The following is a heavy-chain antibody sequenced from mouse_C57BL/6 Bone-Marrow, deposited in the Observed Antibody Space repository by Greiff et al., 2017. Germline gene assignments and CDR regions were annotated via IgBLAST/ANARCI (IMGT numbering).Heavy chain of an antibody. V-gene: IGHV1-9*01. CDR1: GYTFTGYW. CDR3: ATPGRFAY. J-gene: IGHJ3*01. CDR2: FLPGSGST. Sequence: VQGVESGAELMKPGASVKLSCKATGYTFTGYWIEWVKQRPGHGLEWIGEFLPGSGSTNYNEQFKGKATFTADTSSNTAYMQLSSLTTEDSAIYYCATPGRFAYWGQGTLVTVSA.